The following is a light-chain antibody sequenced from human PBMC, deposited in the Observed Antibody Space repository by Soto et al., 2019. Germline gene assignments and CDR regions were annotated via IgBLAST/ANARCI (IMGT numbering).Light chain of an antibody. Sequence: DIQMTQSPYTLSPSVGDRVSITCRASQSISGWLAWYQQKPGKAPKLLIYDASSLESGVPSRFSCSGSGTEFSLTISSREPEDFAVYYCQQLTDWPPQWTFGQGTKVEIK. J-gene: IGKJ1*01. V-gene: IGKV1-5*01. CDR2: DAS. CDR3: QQLTDWPPQWT. CDR1: QSISGW.